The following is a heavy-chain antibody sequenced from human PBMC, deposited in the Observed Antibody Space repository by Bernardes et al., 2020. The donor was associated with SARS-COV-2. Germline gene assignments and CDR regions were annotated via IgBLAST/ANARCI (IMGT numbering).Heavy chain of an antibody. Sequence: SETLSLTCAVSGYSISSGYYWGWIRQPPGKGLEWIGSIYHSGSTYYNPSLKSRVTISVDTSKNQFSLKLSSVTAADTAVYYCASVGKYYDFWSGGINPFDCGGQGTLVTGSS. J-gene: IGHJ4*02. CDR1: GYSISSGYY. CDR2: IYHSGST. D-gene: IGHD3-3*01. CDR3: ASVGKYYDFWSGGINPFDC. V-gene: IGHV4-38-2*01.